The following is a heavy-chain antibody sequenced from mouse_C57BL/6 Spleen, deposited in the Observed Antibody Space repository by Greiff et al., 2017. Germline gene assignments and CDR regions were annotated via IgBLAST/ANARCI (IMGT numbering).Heavy chain of an antibody. Sequence: QVQLQQPGAELVMPGASVKLSCKASGYTFTSYWMHWVKQRPGQGLEWIGEIDPSDSYTNYNQKFKGKSTLTVDKSSSTAYMQLRILTSEDSAVVYCARSYLAWFAYWGQGTLVTVSA. CDR2: IDPSDSYT. V-gene: IGHV1-69*01. D-gene: IGHD5-5*01. CDR1: GYTFTSYW. CDR3: ARSYLAWFAY. J-gene: IGHJ3*01.